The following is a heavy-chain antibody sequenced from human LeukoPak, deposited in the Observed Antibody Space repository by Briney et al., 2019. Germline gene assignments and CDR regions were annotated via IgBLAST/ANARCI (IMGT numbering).Heavy chain of an antibody. CDR1: GYTFTGYY. Sequence: GASVKVSCKASGYTFTGYYMRWVRQAPGQGLEWMGWINPNSGGTNYAQKFQGRVTMTRDTSISTAYMELSRLRSDDTAVYYCARDQLQGLWFGESLIDYWGQGTLVTVSS. D-gene: IGHD3-10*01. CDR3: ARDQLQGLWFGESLIDY. V-gene: IGHV1-2*02. J-gene: IGHJ4*02. CDR2: INPNSGGT.